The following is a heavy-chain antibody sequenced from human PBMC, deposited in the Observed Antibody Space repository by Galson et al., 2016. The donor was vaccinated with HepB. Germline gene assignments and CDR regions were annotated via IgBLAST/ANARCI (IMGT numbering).Heavy chain of an antibody. CDR1: GFTFSTYG. D-gene: IGHD4-17*01. CDR3: AKVADYGDYVIDY. Sequence: SLRLSCAASGFTFSTYGMHWVRQAPGKGLEWVSVISYDGSIKYYADSVKGRFTISRDNSKNKMYLQMNSLRAEDTAVYFCAKVADYGDYVIDYWGQGTLVTVSS. CDR2: ISYDGSIK. V-gene: IGHV3-30*18. J-gene: IGHJ4*02.